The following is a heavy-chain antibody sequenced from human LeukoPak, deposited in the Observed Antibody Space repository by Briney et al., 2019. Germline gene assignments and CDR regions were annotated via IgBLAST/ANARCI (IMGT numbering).Heavy chain of an antibody. CDR1: GYRFTSYW. D-gene: IGHD3-9*01. V-gene: IGHV5-51*01. CDR3: ARTNILTGYSAFDY. CDR2: IYPGDSDT. J-gene: IGHJ4*02. Sequence: GESLKISCKGSGYRFTSYWIGWVRQMPGKGLEWMGIIYPGDSDTRYSPSFQGLVTISVDKSISTAYLQWSSLKASDTAMYYCARTNILTGYSAFDYWGQGTLVTVSS.